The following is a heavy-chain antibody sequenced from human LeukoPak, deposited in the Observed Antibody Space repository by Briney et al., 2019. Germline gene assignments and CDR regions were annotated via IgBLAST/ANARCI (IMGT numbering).Heavy chain of an antibody. CDR1: GGSFSGYY. V-gene: IGHV4-34*01. J-gene: IGHJ6*04. CDR3: ARAYCSGGSCYYYYYYGMDV. Sequence: SETLSLTCAVYGGSFSGYYWSWIRQPPGKGLEWIGEINHSGSTNYNPSLTSRVTISVDTPKNQFSLNLSSVTAADTAVYYCARAYCSGGSCYYYYYYGMDVWGKGTTVTVSS. D-gene: IGHD2-15*01. CDR2: INHSGST.